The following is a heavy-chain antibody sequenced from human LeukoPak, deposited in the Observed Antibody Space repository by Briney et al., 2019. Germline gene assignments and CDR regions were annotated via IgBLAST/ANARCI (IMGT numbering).Heavy chain of an antibody. Sequence: SETLSLTCTISGDSISSYYWSWIRQPPGKGLEWIGNIYDRGSTKYNPSLKSRVTISVDTSKNQFSLRLSSVTAADTAVYYCARGNSSGWYGGFDHWGRGTLVTVSS. D-gene: IGHD6-19*01. J-gene: IGHJ4*02. CDR1: GDSISSYY. CDR3: ARGNSSGWYGGFDH. CDR2: IYDRGST. V-gene: IGHV4-59*01.